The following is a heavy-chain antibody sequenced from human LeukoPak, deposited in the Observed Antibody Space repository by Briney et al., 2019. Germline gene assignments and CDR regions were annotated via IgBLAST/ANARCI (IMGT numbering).Heavy chain of an antibody. D-gene: IGHD3-10*01. Sequence: GGSLRLSCAASGFIFDDYGMSWVRQAPGKGLEWVSGITGSGGSTYYADSVKGRFTISRDNSKNTLYLQMNSLRAEDTAIYYCAKGYVSGSHYKPLDYWGQGTLVTVSS. CDR3: AKGYVSGSHYKPLDY. CDR2: ITGSGGST. J-gene: IGHJ4*02. CDR1: GFIFDDYG. V-gene: IGHV3-23*01.